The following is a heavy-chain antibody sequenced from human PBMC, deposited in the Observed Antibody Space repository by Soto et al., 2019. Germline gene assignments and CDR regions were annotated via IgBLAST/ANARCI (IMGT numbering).Heavy chain of an antibody. Sequence: ASVKVSCKASGYTFTSYGISWVRQAPGQGLEWMGWISAYNGNTNYAQKLQGRVTMTTDTSTTTAYMELRGLRSDDTAVYYCARDPGHYGEYSYWGQGTLVTVSS. D-gene: IGHD4-17*01. J-gene: IGHJ4*02. CDR2: ISAYNGNT. CDR1: GYTFTSYG. V-gene: IGHV1-18*01. CDR3: ARDPGHYGEYSY.